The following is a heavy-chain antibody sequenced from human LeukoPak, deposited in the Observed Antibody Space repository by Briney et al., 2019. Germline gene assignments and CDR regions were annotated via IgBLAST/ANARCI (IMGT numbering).Heavy chain of an antibody. D-gene: IGHD4-23*01. Sequence: SETLSLTCTVSGGSISSYYWSWIRQPPGKGLEWIGSIYHSGSTYYNPSLKSRVTISVDTSKNQFSLKLSSVTAADTAVYYCARGLGGNDEVDYWGQGTLVTVSS. CDR2: IYHSGST. V-gene: IGHV4-59*08. J-gene: IGHJ4*02. CDR3: ARGLGGNDEVDY. CDR1: GGSISSYY.